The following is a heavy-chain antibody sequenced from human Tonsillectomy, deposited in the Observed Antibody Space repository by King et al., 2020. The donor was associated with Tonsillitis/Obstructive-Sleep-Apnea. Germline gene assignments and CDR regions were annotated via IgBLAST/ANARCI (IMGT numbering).Heavy chain of an antibody. CDR1: GFTFSYYG. V-gene: IGHV3-30*18. CDR2: ISHDGSAK. D-gene: IGHD3-10*01. J-gene: IGHJ6*02. Sequence: VQLVESGGGVVLPGRSLRLSCAASGFTFSYYGMHWVRQVPGKGLEWVAAISHDGSAKHSADSVKGRFTLSRDNSKKTLYLQMNSLRLEDTAVYYCAKDSRGDVRPSRDYYAIDVCGQGTTVTVSS. CDR3: AKDSRGDVRPSRDYYAIDV.